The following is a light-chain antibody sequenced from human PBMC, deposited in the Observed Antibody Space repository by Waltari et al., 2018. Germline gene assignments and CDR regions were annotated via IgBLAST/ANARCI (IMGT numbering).Light chain of an antibody. CDR2: SAS. J-gene: IGKJ3*01. CDR1: QSVSSY. Sequence: VILTQSPATLSLSPGERATLSCRASQSVSSYLAWYQQKPGQAPRLLIHSASSRATGIPDRFSGSGSGTEFTLTSSSLEPEDVGVYHCYQHNSGYTFGPGTKLDIK. CDR3: YQHNSGYT. V-gene: IGKV3-11*01.